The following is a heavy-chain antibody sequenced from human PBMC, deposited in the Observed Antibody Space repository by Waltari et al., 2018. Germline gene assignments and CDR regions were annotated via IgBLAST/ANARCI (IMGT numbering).Heavy chain of an antibody. J-gene: IGHJ4*02. CDR1: GFSIGSSA. CDR3: AKDHASSGWPTFDS. V-gene: IGHV3-23*01. D-gene: IGHD6-19*01. CDR2: ITRQATT. Sequence: EVQFLASGGDLVQPGGSLRLSCAASGFSIGSSAMSWVRQAPGKGPEWVASITRQATTYYAGSVRGRFAISRDESDNKLYLQMSGLRAEDTAMYYCAKDHASSGWPTFDSWGQGTQVTVSS.